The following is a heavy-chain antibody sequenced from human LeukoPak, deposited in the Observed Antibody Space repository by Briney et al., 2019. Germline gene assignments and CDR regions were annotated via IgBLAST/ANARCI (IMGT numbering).Heavy chain of an antibody. J-gene: IGHJ4*02. CDR3: ARNLYSYDSSGYYYY. Sequence: GRSLRLSCAASGFTVSSNYMSWVRQAPGKGLEWVSAIYTGGSTYYAGSVKGRFTISRDNSKNTLYLQMNSLRAEDTAVYYCARNLYSYDSSGYYYYWGQRTLVTVSS. CDR1: GFTVSSNY. V-gene: IGHV3-66*01. CDR2: IYTGGST. D-gene: IGHD3-22*01.